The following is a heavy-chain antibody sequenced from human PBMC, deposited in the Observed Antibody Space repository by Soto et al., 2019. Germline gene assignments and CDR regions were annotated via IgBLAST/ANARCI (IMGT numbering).Heavy chain of an antibody. CDR2: IYYSGTT. J-gene: IGHJ6*02. V-gene: IGHV4-31*03. CDR3: ARDHKWDGMDV. CDR1: GGSFSSDSFI. Sequence: QVQLEESGPGLVKPSQTLSLTCSVSGGSFSSDSFIWSWVRQFPGKGLEWIVYIYYSGTTYYNPSLRSRVIMSVDTSKNQSSLKLSSVTAADTAVYYCARDHKWDGMDVWGQGTTVTVSS. D-gene: IGHD1-26*01.